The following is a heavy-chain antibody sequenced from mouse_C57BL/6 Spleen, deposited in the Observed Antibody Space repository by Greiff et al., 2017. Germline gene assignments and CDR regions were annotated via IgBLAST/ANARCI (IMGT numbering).Heavy chain of an antibody. Sequence: VQLQQSGPELVKPGASVKISCKASGYSFTGYYMNWVKQSPETSLEWIGEINPSTGGTTYNQKFKAKATLTVDKSSSTAYMQLKSLTSEDSAVYYCARSNYYGSSYVPDYWGQGTTLTVSS. CDR3: ARSNYYGSSYVPDY. V-gene: IGHV1-42*01. CDR1: GYSFTGYY. J-gene: IGHJ2*01. D-gene: IGHD1-1*01. CDR2: INPSTGGT.